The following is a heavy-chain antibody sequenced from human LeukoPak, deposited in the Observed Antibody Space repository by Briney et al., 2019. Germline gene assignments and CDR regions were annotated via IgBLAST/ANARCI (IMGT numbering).Heavy chain of an antibody. CDR1: GFTFSDYN. V-gene: IGHV3-30*02. J-gene: IGHJ4*02. CDR3: ARRGDFYCSGGSCYFDY. Sequence: GGSLRLSCAAPGFTFSDYNMHWVRQAPGKGLEWVAFIRYDGSDKYYADSVKGRFTISRDNSKNTLYLQLNSLRVEDTAAYYCARRGDFYCSGGSCYFDYWGQGTLVTVSS. D-gene: IGHD2-15*01. CDR2: IRYDGSDK.